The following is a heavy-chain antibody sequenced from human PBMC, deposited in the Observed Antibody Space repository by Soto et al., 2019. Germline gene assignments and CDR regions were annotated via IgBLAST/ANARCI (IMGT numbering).Heavy chain of an antibody. J-gene: IGHJ6*02. Sequence: EVQLVESGGGLVQPGRSLRLSCAASGFTFDDHAMHWVRQVPGKGLEWVSAVSWNSANIGYADSVKGRFTISRDNAKSSLYLQMNRLRPEDTALYYCARDFLGGAHPFYNKMDVWGQGTTVTVSS. CDR1: GFTFDDHA. V-gene: IGHV3-9*01. CDR3: ARDFLGGAHPFYNKMDV. CDR2: VSWNSANI. D-gene: IGHD1-1*01.